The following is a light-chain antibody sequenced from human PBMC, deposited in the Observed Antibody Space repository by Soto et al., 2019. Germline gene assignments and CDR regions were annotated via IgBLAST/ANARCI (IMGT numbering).Light chain of an antibody. J-gene: IGLJ1*01. CDR2: GNI. Sequence: QSVLTQPPSVSGAPGQRVTISCSGSSSNIGAGYDVQWYRQFPGTAPKLIIYGNINRPSGVPDRFSGSKSGTSASLAITGLQAEDEGDYYCQSYDSTLSARYVFGTGTKVTVL. CDR3: QSYDSTLSARYV. CDR1: SSNIGAGYD. V-gene: IGLV1-40*01.